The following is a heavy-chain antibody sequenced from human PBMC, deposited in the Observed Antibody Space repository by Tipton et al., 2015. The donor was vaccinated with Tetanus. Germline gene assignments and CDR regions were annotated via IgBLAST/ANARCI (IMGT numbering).Heavy chain of an antibody. Sequence: GLVKPSETLSLTCTVSGGSISSSSYYWGWIRQPPGKGLEWIGSIYYSGSTYYNPSLKSRVTISVDTSKNQFSLKLSSVTAADTAVYYCARHYDFNAFDIWGQGTMVTVSS. V-gene: IGHV4-39*01. D-gene: IGHD3-3*01. J-gene: IGHJ3*02. CDR1: GGSISSSSYY. CDR2: IYYSGST. CDR3: ARHYDFNAFDI.